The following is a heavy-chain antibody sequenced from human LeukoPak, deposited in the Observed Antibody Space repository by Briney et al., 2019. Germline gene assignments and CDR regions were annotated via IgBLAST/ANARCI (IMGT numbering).Heavy chain of an antibody. CDR1: GYTFTGYY. V-gene: IGHV1-2*02. CDR2: INPNSGGT. Sequence: ASVKVSCKASGYTFTGYYMHWVRQAPGQGLEWMGWINPNSGGTNYAQKFQGRVTMTRDTSISTAYMELSRLSSVTAADTAVYYCARHADAFDIWGQGTMVTVSS. J-gene: IGHJ3*02. CDR3: ARHADAFDI.